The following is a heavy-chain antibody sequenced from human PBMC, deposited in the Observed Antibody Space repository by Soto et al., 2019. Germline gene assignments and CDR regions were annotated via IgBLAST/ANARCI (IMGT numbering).Heavy chain of an antibody. D-gene: IGHD3-10*01. CDR3: ARGPGGFGDFSLDY. CDR2: IYSGGST. CDR1: GGSISQYY. Sequence: QVQLQESGPGLVKPSETLSLSCGVSGGSISQYYWSWIRQPAGKGLEWIGRIYSGGSTNYNPSLERRGTMSVDTSKNQFSLKLRSVTAADTAVYYCARGPGGFGDFSLDYWGQGTLVTVSS. J-gene: IGHJ4*02. V-gene: IGHV4-4*07.